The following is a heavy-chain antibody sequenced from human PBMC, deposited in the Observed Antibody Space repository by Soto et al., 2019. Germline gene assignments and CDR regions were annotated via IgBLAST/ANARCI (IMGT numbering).Heavy chain of an antibody. J-gene: IGHJ4*02. Sequence: QVQLQGSGPGLVKPSQTLSLTCTVSGGSINIGGYYWSWIRQHPGKGLEWIGYIYYSGSNFYNPSRKRLITISFDTSKNQFSLKLISVTAADTAVYYCARTAWSFFDYWGQGTLVTVSS. V-gene: IGHV4-31*01. CDR1: GGSINIGGYY. D-gene: IGHD3-10*01. CDR3: ARTAWSFFDY. CDR2: IYYSGSN.